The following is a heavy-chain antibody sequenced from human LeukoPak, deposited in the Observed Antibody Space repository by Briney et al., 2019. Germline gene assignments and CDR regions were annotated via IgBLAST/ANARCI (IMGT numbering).Heavy chain of an antibody. CDR3: ARYYDSSGYWSTPHFDS. CDR1: GDSVSGISFY. V-gene: IGHV4-61*01. CDR2: IQYSGST. Sequence: SETLSLTRTVSGDSVSGISFYWSWIRQPPGKGLQYIGYIQYSGSTNYNPSLKSRVTISVDTSKNQFSLKLSSVTAADTAVYYCARYYDSSGYWSTPHFDSWGQGTLVTVSS. J-gene: IGHJ4*02. D-gene: IGHD3-22*01.